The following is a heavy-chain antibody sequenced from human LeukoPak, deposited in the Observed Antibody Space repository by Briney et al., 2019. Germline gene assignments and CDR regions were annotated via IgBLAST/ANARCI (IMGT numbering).Heavy chain of an antibody. J-gene: IGHJ4*02. CDR2: INSDGRST. CDR1: GFTFSGNW. D-gene: IGHD6-13*01. CDR3: AAHSSSWPFVN. V-gene: IGHV3-74*01. Sequence: GGSLRLSCAASGFTFSGNWMHWVRQAPGKGLVWVSRINSDGRSTSYADSVKGRFTISRDNAKNTLYLQMNSLRAEDTAVYYCAAHSSSWPFVNWGQGTLVTVTS.